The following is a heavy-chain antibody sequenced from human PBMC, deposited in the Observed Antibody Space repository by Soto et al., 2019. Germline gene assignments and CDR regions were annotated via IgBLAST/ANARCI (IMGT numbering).Heavy chain of an antibody. CDR1: GGTFSSYA. CDR3: ARVWTSDYYDSSGYSPFDY. D-gene: IGHD3-22*01. V-gene: IGHV1-69*13. J-gene: IGHJ4*02. CDR2: IIPIFGTA. Sequence: SVKVSCKASGGTFSSYAISWVLQAPGQGLEWMGGIIPIFGTANYAQKFQGRVTITADESTSTAYMELSSLRSEDTAVYYCARVWTSDYYDSSGYSPFDYWGQGTLVTVSS.